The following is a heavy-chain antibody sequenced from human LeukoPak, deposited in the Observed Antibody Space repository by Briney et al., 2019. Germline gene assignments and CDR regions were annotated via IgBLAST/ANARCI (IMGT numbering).Heavy chain of an antibody. J-gene: IGHJ3*02. CDR1: GFTVSSNS. D-gene: IGHD1-26*01. CDR2: IYSGGNT. V-gene: IGHV3-53*01. Sequence: GGSLRLSCTVSGFTVSSNSMSWVRQAPGKGLEWVSFIYSGGNTQYSASVKGRFTISRDNSKNTLYLQMNSLRAEDTAVYYCARGVGARAFDIWGQGTMVTVSS. CDR3: ARGVGARAFDI.